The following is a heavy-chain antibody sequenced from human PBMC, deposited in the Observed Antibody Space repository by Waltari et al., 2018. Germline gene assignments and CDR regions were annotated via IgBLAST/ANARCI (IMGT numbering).Heavy chain of an antibody. Sequence: QLVESGGGVVQPGGSLRLSCAASGFTFSSFGMPWVRKAPGKGLEWVTFIRYDGSNKYYADSVKGRFIISRDNSKNTVYLQMNSLRPEDAAVYYCAKGSGSYEGFDPWGQGTLVTVSS. J-gene: IGHJ5*02. CDR2: IRYDGSNK. D-gene: IGHD1-26*01. V-gene: IGHV3-30*02. CDR1: GFTFSSFG. CDR3: AKGSGSYEGFDP.